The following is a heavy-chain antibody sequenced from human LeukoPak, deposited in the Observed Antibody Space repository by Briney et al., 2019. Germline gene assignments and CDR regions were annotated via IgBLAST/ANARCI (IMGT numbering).Heavy chain of an antibody. J-gene: IGHJ3*02. CDR2: ISSSGSTI. CDR1: GFTFSSYE. V-gene: IGHV3-48*03. Sequence: GGSLRLSCAASGFTFSSYEMNRVRQAPGKGLEWVSYISSSGSTIYYADSVKGRFTISRDNAKNSLYLQMNSLRAEDTAVYYCARPSPLTDAFDIWGQGTMVTVSS. CDR3: ARPSPLTDAFDI.